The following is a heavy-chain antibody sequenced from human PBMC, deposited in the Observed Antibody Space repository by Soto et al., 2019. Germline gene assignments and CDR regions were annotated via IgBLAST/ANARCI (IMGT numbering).Heavy chain of an antibody. CDR1: GYAFTTYG. Sequence: QVHLVQSGAEVKKPGASVKVSCKGSGYAFTTYGITWVRQAPGQGLEWMGWISAHNGNTNYAQKLQGRVTVTRDTSTSTAYMELRSLISGYSAVYYGARGRYGDYWGQGALVTVSS. V-gene: IGHV1-18*01. D-gene: IGHD1-1*01. CDR2: ISAHNGNT. J-gene: IGHJ4*02. CDR3: ARGRYGDY.